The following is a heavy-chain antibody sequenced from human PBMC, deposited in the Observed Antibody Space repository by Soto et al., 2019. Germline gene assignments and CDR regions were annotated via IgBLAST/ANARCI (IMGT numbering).Heavy chain of an antibody. CDR1: GGTFSSYA. V-gene: IGHV1-69*13. CDR2: IIPIFGTA. D-gene: IGHD3-3*01. CDR3: ARGAIFGVVLYYGMDV. Sequence: ASVKVSCKASGGTFSSYAISWVRQAPGQGLEWMGGIIPIFGTANYAQKFQGRVTITADESTSTAYMELSSLRSEDTAMYYCARGAIFGVVLYYGMDVWGQGTTVTVSS. J-gene: IGHJ6*02.